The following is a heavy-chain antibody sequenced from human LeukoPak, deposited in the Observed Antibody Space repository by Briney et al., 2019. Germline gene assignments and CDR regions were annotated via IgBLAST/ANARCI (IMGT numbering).Heavy chain of an antibody. Sequence: GASVKVSCKASGYTFTGYYMHWVRQAPGQGLEWMGWINPNSGGTNYAQKFQGWVTMTTDTSTSTAYMELRSLRSDDTAVYYCARGPLRFLERSEFDYWGQGTLVTVSS. CDR2: INPNSGGT. CDR1: GYTFTGYY. V-gene: IGHV1-2*04. J-gene: IGHJ4*02. CDR3: ARGPLRFLERSEFDY. D-gene: IGHD3-3*01.